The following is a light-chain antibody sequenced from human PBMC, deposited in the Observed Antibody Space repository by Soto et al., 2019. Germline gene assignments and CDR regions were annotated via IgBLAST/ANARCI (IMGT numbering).Light chain of an antibody. CDR2: AAS. CDR1: QSISSY. CDR3: QQSYSTPVT. V-gene: IGKV1-39*01. Sequence: DIQMTHSPSSLSASVGDRVTITCRASQSISSYLNWYQQKPGKAPKLLIYAASSLQSGVPSRFSGSGSGTDFTLTISSMQPEDFANYYCQQSYSTPVTFGGGTKVDIK. J-gene: IGKJ4*01.